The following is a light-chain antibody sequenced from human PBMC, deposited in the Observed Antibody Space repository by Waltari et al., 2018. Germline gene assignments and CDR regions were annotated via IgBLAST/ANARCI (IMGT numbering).Light chain of an antibody. CDR3: AAWDDSLNAWV. CDR1: SSNLGSNT. V-gene: IGLV1-44*01. CDR2: INN. J-gene: IGLJ3*02. Sequence: QSVLTQPPSASGTPGPRVTISCSGSSSNLGSNTANWYQQVPGTAPKLLIYINNQRPSGVPDRFSGSKSGTSASLAISGLQSEDEADYSCAAWDDSLNAWVFGGGTKLTVL.